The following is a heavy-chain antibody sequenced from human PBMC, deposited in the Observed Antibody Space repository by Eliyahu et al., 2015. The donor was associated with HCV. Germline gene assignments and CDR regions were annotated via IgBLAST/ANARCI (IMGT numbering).Heavy chain of an antibody. Sequence: EVQLVESGGGLVKPGGSLRLSCAASGFTFSSYSMNWVRQAPGKGLEWVSSISSSSSYIYYADSVKGRFTISRDNAKNSLYLQMNSLRAEDTAVYYCARDEYDFWSGHPPRQMDVWGQGTTVTVSS. J-gene: IGHJ6*02. CDR3: ARDEYDFWSGHPPRQMDV. CDR2: ISSSSSYI. CDR1: GFTFSSYS. V-gene: IGHV3-21*01. D-gene: IGHD3-3*01.